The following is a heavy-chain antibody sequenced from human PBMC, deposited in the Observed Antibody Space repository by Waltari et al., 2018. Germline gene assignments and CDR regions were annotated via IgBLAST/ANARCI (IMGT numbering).Heavy chain of an antibody. Sequence: SWRRRARGQGLEWMGRISPILGGPNYAQKFQGRVTITADESTKTAYMEMSSLRSDDTAVYYCARVGCAGNICYFEYWGQGTLVTVSS. J-gene: IGHJ4*02. D-gene: IGHD6-19*01. CDR3: ARVGCAGNICYFEY. V-gene: IGHV1-69*11. CDR2: ISPILGGP.